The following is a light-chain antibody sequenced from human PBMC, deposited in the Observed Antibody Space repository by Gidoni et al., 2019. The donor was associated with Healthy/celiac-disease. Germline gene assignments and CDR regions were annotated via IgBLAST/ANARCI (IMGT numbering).Light chain of an antibody. CDR3: QQSYSTPYT. V-gene: IGKV1-39*01. CDR1: QSIGSN. Sequence: DIQMTQSPSSLSASVGDRVTITCRASQSIGSNLNWCQQKPGKAPKRLIYAASSLQSGVPSRFSGSGSGTDFTLTISSLQPEDFATYYCQQSYSTPYTFGQGTKLEIK. J-gene: IGKJ2*01. CDR2: AAS.